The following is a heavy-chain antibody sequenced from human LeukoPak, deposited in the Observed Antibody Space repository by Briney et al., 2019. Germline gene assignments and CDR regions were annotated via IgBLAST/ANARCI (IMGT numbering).Heavy chain of an antibody. D-gene: IGHD5-12*01. CDR2: ISISGSTI. Sequence: GGSLRLSCAASGFIFSSFGMNWVRQAPGKGLEWVSYISISGSTIYYADSVKGRFNISRDNVKNSLYLQMNSLRAEDTAVYYCAGVHGGYPFDQWGQGTLVTVSS. CDR1: GFIFSSFG. J-gene: IGHJ4*02. V-gene: IGHV3-48*01. CDR3: AGVHGGYPFDQ.